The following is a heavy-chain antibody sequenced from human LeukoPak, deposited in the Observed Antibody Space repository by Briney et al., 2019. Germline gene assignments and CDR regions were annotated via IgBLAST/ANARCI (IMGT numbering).Heavy chain of an antibody. CDR1: GYTFTGYY. CDR3: ARDRISSPRYYYGSGPGYYGMDV. Sequence: ASVKVSCKASGYTFTGYYMHWVRQAPGQGLEWMGWINPNSGGTNYAQKFQGRVTMTRDTSISTAYMELSRLRSDDTAVYYCARDRISSPRYYYGSGPGYYGMDVWGQGTTVTVSS. V-gene: IGHV1-2*02. D-gene: IGHD3-10*01. CDR2: INPNSGGT. J-gene: IGHJ6*02.